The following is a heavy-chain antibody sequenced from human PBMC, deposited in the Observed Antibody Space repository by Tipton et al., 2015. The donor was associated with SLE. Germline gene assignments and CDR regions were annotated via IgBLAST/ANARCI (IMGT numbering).Heavy chain of an antibody. CDR3: AGAPLGSITGFDF. CDR1: GGSMSSSRYY. Sequence: TLSLTCSVSGGSMSSSRYYWGWIRQPPGKGLEWLGSVFYDGATYYNPSLRSRVTISIDTSKNQFSLKMTSMTAADTAVYYCAGAPLGSITGFDFWGHGTLVTVSS. CDR2: VFYDGAT. J-gene: IGHJ4*01. D-gene: IGHD5-24*01. V-gene: IGHV4-39*07.